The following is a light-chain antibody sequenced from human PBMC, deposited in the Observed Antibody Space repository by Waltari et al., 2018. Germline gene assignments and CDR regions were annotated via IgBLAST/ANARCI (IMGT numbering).Light chain of an antibody. V-gene: IGLV2-8*01. CDR2: EVT. Sequence: QSALPRPPPPSGPPARPVPISCPAPTSDVVGYTSVPWYQQYPGKAPKLIIYEVTKRPSGVRDRFSGSKSGNTASLTVSGLQAEDEADYYCSSYAGSNNYVFGTGTKVTVL. J-gene: IGLJ1*01. CDR3: SSYAGSNNYV. CDR1: TSDVVGYTS.